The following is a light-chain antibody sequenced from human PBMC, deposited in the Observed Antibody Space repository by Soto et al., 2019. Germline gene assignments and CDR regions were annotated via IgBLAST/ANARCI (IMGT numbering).Light chain of an antibody. CDR3: QSFDTSLSGFLV. CDR2: DNN. V-gene: IGLV1-40*01. Sequence: QSVLTQPPSVSGAPGQRVTICCTGSSSNIGAGYDVHWYKQLPGTAPKLLIYDNNNRPSGVPDRFSGSKSDTSASLAITGLQAEDEADYYCQSFDTSLSGFLVFGGGTKLTVL. CDR1: SSNIGAGYD. J-gene: IGLJ2*01.